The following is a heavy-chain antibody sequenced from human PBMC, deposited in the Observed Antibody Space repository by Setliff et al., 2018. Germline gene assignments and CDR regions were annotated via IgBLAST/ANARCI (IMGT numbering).Heavy chain of an antibody. V-gene: IGHV1-18*01. J-gene: IGHJ3*02. Sequence: ASVKVSCKASGYTYTSYGISWVRQAPGQGLEWMGWISAYNGNTNYAQKLQGRVTMTTDTSTSTAYMELRSLRSDDTAVYYCARESGYYYDSSGYYTDAFDIWGQGTMATVS. CDR3: ARESGYYYDSSGYYTDAFDI. CDR1: GYTYTSYG. CDR2: ISAYNGNT. D-gene: IGHD3-22*01.